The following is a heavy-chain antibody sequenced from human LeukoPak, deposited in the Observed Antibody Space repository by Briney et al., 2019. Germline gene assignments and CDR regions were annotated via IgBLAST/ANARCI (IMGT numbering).Heavy chain of an antibody. V-gene: IGHV4-30-4*01. CDR1: SFSISSGHYY. CDR2: IDYGGST. J-gene: IGHJ4*02. Sequence: SETLSLTCTVSSFSISSGHYYWSWIRQPPGKGLEGIGYIDYGGSTYYNPSLQSRVTISIDGSKNQFSLKLSSVTAADTAVYYCARVPSRYSSGWTFDYWGQGTLVTVSS. D-gene: IGHD6-19*01. CDR3: ARVPSRYSSGWTFDY.